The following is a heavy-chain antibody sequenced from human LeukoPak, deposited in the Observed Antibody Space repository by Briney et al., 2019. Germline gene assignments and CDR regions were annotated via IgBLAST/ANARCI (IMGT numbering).Heavy chain of an antibody. D-gene: IGHD1-26*01. J-gene: IGHJ4*02. Sequence: GRSLRLSCAASGFTFSNYDMYWVRQAPGKGLEWVALNVDSVKGRFTISRDNSKNTLYLQMNSLRAEDTAEYYCARRSGYYFDYWGQGTLVTVSS. CDR3: ARRSGYYFDY. CDR1: GFTFSNYD. V-gene: IGHV3-33*01.